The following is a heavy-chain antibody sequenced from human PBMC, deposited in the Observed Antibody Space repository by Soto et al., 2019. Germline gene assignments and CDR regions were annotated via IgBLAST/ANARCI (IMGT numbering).Heavy chain of an antibody. J-gene: IGHJ3*02. V-gene: IGHV4-30-2*01. Sequence: SEALSLTCAVSGGSISSGGYSWSWIRQPPGKGLEWIGYIYHSGSTYYNPSLKSRVTISVDRSKNQFSLKLSSVTAADTAVYYCAREVSSSYAFDIWGQGTMVTVSS. CDR2: IYHSGST. CDR1: GGSISSGGYS. CDR3: AREVSSSYAFDI. D-gene: IGHD6-6*01.